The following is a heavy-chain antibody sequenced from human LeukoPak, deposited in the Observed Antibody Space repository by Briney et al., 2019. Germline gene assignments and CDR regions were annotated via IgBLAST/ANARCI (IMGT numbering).Heavy chain of an antibody. V-gene: IGHV4-39*01. J-gene: IGHJ5*02. D-gene: IGHD3-22*01. CDR2: IYYSGST. CDR3: ARHSKLGRYYYDSTLNWFDP. CDR1: GGSISSSSYY. Sequence: SETLSLTCTVSGGSISSSSYYWGWIRQPPGKGLEWIGSIYYSGSTYYNPSLKSRVTISVDTSKNQFSLKLSSVTAADTAVYYCARHSKLGRYYYDSTLNWFDPWGQGTLVTVSS.